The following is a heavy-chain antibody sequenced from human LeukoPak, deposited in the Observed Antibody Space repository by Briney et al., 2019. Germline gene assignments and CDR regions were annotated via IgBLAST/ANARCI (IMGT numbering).Heavy chain of an antibody. CDR1: GGTFSSYV. V-gene: IGHV1-69*04. CDR2: IIPILGIA. D-gene: IGHD5-18*01. J-gene: IGHJ4*02. CDR3: ARERGYSYGYYY. Sequence: SVKVSCKASGGTFSSYVISWVRQAPGQGLEWMGRIIPILGIANYAQKFQGRVTITADKSTSTAYMELSSLRSEDTAVYYCARERGYSYGYYYWGQGTLVTVSS.